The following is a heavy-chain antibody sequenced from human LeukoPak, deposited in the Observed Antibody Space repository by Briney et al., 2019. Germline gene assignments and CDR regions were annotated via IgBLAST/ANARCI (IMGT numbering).Heavy chain of an antibody. CDR2: FDPEDGET. CDR1: GYTLTELS. V-gene: IGHV1-24*01. J-gene: IGHJ5*02. D-gene: IGHD3-9*01. Sequence: GASVKVSCKVSGYTLTELSMHWVRQAPGKGPEWMGGFDPEDGETIYAQKFQGRVTMTEDTSTDTAYMELSSLRSEDTAVYYCATDTVYYDILTGYYSWFDPWGQGTLVTVSS. CDR3: ATDTVYYDILTGYYSWFDP.